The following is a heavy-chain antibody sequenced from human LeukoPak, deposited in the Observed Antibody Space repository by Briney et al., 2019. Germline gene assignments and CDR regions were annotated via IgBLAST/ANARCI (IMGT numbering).Heavy chain of an antibody. D-gene: IGHD2-2*01. CDR2: ISSSSSYT. V-gene: IGHV3-11*05. CDR3: ARDSGYCSSTSCYSPHYYGMDV. CDR1: GFTFSDYY. J-gene: IGHJ6*02. Sequence: GGSLRLSCAASGFTFSDYYMSWIRQAPGKGLERVSYISSSSSYTNYADSVKGRFTISRDNAKNPLYLQMNSLRAEDTAVYYCARDSGYCSSTSCYSPHYYGMDVWGQGTTVTVSS.